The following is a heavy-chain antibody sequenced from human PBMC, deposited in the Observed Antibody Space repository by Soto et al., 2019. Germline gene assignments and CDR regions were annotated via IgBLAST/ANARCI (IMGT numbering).Heavy chain of an antibody. Sequence: QVQLVQSGAEVKKPGASVKVSCKASGYTFTSYYMHWVRQAPGQGLEWMGIINPSGGSTSYAQKFQGRVTMTRDTSPSTVYMELSSLRSEDTAVYYCARDSSSYYPSRAAAGTGVFVYWGQGTLVTVSS. V-gene: IGHV1-46*01. CDR1: GYTFTSYY. J-gene: IGHJ4*02. CDR3: ARDSSSYYPSRAAAGTGVFVY. CDR2: INPSGGST. D-gene: IGHD6-13*01.